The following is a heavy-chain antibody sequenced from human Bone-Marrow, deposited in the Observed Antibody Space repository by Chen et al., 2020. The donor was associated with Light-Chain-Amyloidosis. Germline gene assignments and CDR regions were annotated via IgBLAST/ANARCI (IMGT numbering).Heavy chain of an antibody. D-gene: IGHD5-12*01. V-gene: IGHV5-51*01. Sequence: EVQLEQSGPEVKKPGESLKISCKGSGYTFPNYWIGWVRQMPGKGLEWMGVIDPDDSDASVSPCLEGQVTISADKSIPPAYLQWRGLKAADSATYYCARRRDGYTFDYWGQGTLVTVSS. J-gene: IGHJ4*02. CDR3: ARRRDGYTFDY. CDR1: GYTFPNYW. CDR2: IDPDDSDA.